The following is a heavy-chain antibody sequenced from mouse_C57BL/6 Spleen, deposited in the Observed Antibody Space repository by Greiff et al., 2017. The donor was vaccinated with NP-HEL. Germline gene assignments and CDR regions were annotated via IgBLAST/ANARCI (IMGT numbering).Heavy chain of an antibody. D-gene: IGHD1-1*01. CDR1: GFSLTSYG. J-gene: IGHJ3*01. Sequence: QVHVKQSGPGLVAPSQSLSITCTVSGFSLTSYGVSWVRQPPGKGLEWLGVIWGDGSTNYHSALISRLSISKDNSKSQVFLKLNSLQTDDTATYYCAKCSSYVKFAYWGQGTLVTVSA. CDR3: AKCSSYVKFAY. CDR2: IWGDGST. V-gene: IGHV2-3*01.